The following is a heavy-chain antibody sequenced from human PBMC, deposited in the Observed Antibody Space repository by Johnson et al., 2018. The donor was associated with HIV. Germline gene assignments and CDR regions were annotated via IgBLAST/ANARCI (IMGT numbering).Heavy chain of an antibody. J-gene: IGHJ3*01. CDR1: GFSFSSYA. CDR2: VSYDGSER. Sequence: QVQLVESGGGVVQPGRSLRLSCAASGFSFSSYAMHWVRQAPGKGLEWVAVVSYDGSERYYADSVKGRFTISRDNAKNSLYLQMNSLSAEDTAIYYCARDPPGRAFDVWGLGTTVTVSS. V-gene: IGHV3-30*04. CDR3: ARDPPGRAFDV.